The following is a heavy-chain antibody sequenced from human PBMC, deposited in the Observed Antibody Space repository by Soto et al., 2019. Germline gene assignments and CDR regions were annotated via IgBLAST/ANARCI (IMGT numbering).Heavy chain of an antibody. Sequence: SNTLSLTCVVYGGSFSCYYWSGIRQPPGKGLEWIGEINHSGSTNYNPSLKSRVTISVDTSKNQFSLKLSSVTAADTAVYYCSRWLGYYYYYGMDVWRQGTTVIVSS. CDR1: GGSFSCYY. CDR3: SRWLGYYYYYGMDV. CDR2: INHSGST. J-gene: IGHJ6*02. D-gene: IGHD6-19*01. V-gene: IGHV4-34*01.